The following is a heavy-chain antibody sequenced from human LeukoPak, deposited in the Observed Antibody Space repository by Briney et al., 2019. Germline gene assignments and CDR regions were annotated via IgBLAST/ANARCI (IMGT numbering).Heavy chain of an antibody. Sequence: GGSLRLSCAASGFSFSNEWMSWVRQAPGKGLEWVGRIKRKTDGETTDYAAPVRGRFTISRDDSKNTLYLQMNSLKTEDTAVYYCTTVGNSWGQETLVTVSS. CDR2: IKRKTDGETT. V-gene: IGHV3-15*01. J-gene: IGHJ4*02. CDR3: TTVGNS. D-gene: IGHD1-26*01. CDR1: GFSFSNEW.